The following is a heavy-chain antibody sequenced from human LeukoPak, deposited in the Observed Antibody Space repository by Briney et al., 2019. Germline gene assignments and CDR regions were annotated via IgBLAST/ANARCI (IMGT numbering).Heavy chain of an antibody. D-gene: IGHD3-16*01. CDR3: ATYTHWVAGDV. CDR1: GFIFSKSW. J-gene: IGHJ6*02. Sequence: PGGSLRLSCAASGFIFSKSWMSWVRQAPGRGLEWVANMNGDGSVKDYVDSVKDRFTISRDNARQSLYLQMSGLRAEDTAVYYCATYTHWVAGDVWGQGTTVTASS. V-gene: IGHV3-7*01. CDR2: MNGDGSVK.